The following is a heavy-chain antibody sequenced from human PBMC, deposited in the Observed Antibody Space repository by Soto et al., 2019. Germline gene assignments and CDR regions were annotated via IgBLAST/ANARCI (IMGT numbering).Heavy chain of an antibody. V-gene: IGHV4-31*03. CDR2: IYHSGTT. CDR3: ARVRGNQPLGWFDP. D-gene: IGHD2-2*01. CDR1: GGSISSGGYY. J-gene: IGHJ5*02. Sequence: QVQLQESGPGLVKPSQTLSLTCTVSGGSISSGGYYWSWIRQHPGKGLEWIGYIYHSGTTYYNPSLKSRVTISVDTSKNQVSLKRTSVTAADTAVYYCARVRGNQPLGWFDPWGQGTLVTVSS.